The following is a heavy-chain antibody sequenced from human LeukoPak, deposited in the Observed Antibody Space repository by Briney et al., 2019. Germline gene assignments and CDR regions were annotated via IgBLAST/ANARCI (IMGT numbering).Heavy chain of an antibody. CDR2: IYYSGST. J-gene: IGHJ4*02. D-gene: IGHD6-13*01. CDR3: ARHSRGIADY. CDR1: GGSISSSSYS. V-gene: IGHV4-39*01. Sequence: KPSETLSLTCTVSGGSISSSSYSWGWIRQPPGKGLEWIGSIYYSGSTYYNPSLKSRVTISVDTSKNQFSLKLSSVTAADTAVYYCARHSRGIADYWGQGTLVTVSS.